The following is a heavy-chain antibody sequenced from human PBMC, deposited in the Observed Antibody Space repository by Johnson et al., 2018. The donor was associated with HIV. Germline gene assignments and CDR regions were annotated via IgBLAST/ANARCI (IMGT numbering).Heavy chain of an antibody. V-gene: IGHV3-30*03. Sequence: VQLMESGGGVVQPGRSLRLSCAASGFSFSNHAMDWVRQAPGKGLEWVAVISSDGSDKIYAASVKGRFTISRDDSKNTAYLQMNSLRAEDTAVYYCARDWDAYGAFDIWGQGTMVTVSS. J-gene: IGHJ3*02. CDR3: ARDWDAYGAFDI. D-gene: IGHD1-26*01. CDR2: ISSDGSDK. CDR1: GFSFSNHA.